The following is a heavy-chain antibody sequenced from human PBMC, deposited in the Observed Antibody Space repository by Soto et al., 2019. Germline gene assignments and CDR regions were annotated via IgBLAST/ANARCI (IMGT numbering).Heavy chain of an antibody. V-gene: IGHV4-39*02. CDR2: IYYSGST. CDR1: GGSISSSSYY. Sequence: QLQLQESGPGLVKPSETLSLTCTVSGGSISSSSYYWGWIRQPPGKGLEWIGSIYYSGSTYYNPSLKSRVTISVDTSKNQFSLKLSSVTAADTAVYYCARETHFGSYRYLIPHYWGQGTLVTVSS. D-gene: IGHD3-16*02. J-gene: IGHJ4*02. CDR3: ARETHFGSYRYLIPHY.